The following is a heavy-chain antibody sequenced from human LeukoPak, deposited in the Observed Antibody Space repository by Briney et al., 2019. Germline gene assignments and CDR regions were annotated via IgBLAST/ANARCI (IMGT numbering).Heavy chain of an antibody. CDR2: IYYSGSA. Sequence: SETLSLTCTVSGGSVSSGSYYWSWIRHPPGKGLEWIGYIYYSGSAKYSPSLKSRVTISVDTSKNQFSLKLTSVTAADTAVYYCARGFGDWGLSWFDPWGQGTLVTVSS. J-gene: IGHJ5*02. CDR3: ARGFGDWGLSWFDP. CDR1: GGSVSSGSYY. V-gene: IGHV4-61*01. D-gene: IGHD3-10*01.